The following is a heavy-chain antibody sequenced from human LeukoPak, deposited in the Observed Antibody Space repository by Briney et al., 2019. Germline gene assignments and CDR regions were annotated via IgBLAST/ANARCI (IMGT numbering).Heavy chain of an antibody. CDR2: INPNSGET. J-gene: IGHJ4*02. D-gene: IGHD4-11*01. CDR3: ARNRDHSNTERGFDY. Sequence: ASLKVSWKTSGYPFTDYYIHWAPQAPGQGLKWMRRINPNSGETNSAQKFQGRVTMTGDTSISTAYMELSRLTSDDTAVYYCARNRDHSNTERGFDYWGQGTLVTVSS. CDR1: GYPFTDYY. V-gene: IGHV1-2*06.